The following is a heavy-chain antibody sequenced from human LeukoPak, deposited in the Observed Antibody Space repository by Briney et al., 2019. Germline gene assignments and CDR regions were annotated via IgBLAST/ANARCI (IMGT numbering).Heavy chain of an antibody. D-gene: IGHD1-1*01. Sequence: ASVKVSCKASGYTFTSYGISWVRQAPGQGLEWLGWISAYNGNTNYAQKLQGRVTMTTDTSTSTAYMELRSLRSDDTAVYYCARRQLEPHWFDPWGQGTLVTVSS. J-gene: IGHJ5*02. V-gene: IGHV1-18*01. CDR1: GYTFTSYG. CDR3: ARRQLEPHWFDP. CDR2: ISAYNGNT.